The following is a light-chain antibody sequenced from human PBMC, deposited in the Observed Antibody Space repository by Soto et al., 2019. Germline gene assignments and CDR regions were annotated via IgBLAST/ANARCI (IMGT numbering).Light chain of an antibody. CDR1: QDISNY. J-gene: IGKJ5*01. CDR2: DAS. Sequence: DIQMTQSPSSLSASVGDRVTITCQASQDISNYLNWYQQKPGKAPKLLIYDASNLETGVPSRFSGSRSGTEFTFPVSNLQPEDIATYYCQQYDNLPSITFGQGTRLEIK. V-gene: IGKV1-33*01. CDR3: QQYDNLPSIT.